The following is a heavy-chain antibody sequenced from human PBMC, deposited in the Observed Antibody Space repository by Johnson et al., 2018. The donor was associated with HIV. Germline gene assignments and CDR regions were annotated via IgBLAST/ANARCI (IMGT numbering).Heavy chain of an antibody. V-gene: IGHV3-66*01. CDR2: LFSGGNT. Sequence: VQLVESGGGLVQPGGSLRLSCAASGFTVSSYYMSWVRQAPGKGLEWVSVLFSGGNTYYAYSVKGRFTISRDNSKNTLYLKMNSLRAEDTAVYYCARACRDGYTCDAFDIWGQGTMVTVSS. CDR1: GFTVSSYY. J-gene: IGHJ3*02. D-gene: IGHD5-24*01. CDR3: ARACRDGYTCDAFDI.